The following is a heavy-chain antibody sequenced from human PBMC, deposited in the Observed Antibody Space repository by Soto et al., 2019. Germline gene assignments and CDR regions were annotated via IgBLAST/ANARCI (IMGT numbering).Heavy chain of an antibody. Sequence: GGSLRLSCAASGFTVSSNYMSWVRQAPGKGLEWFSVIYSGGSTYYADSVKGRFTISRDNSKNTLYLQMNSLRAEDTAVYYCARVPDPLWFGELVYGMDVGGQGTTVTVSS. CDR1: GFTVSSNY. CDR2: IYSGGST. D-gene: IGHD3-10*01. J-gene: IGHJ6*02. CDR3: ARVPDPLWFGELVYGMDV. V-gene: IGHV3-53*01.